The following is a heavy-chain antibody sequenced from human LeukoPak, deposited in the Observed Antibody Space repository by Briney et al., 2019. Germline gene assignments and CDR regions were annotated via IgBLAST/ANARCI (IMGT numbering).Heavy chain of an antibody. CDR3: AKDIWGGYSSSYGVFDY. Sequence: PGGSLRLSCAASGFTFDDYAMHWVRQAPGRGLEWVSGISWNSGSIGYADSVKGRFTISRDNAKNSLYLQMNSLRAEDTALYYCAKDIWGGYSSSYGVFDYWGQGTQVTVSS. D-gene: IGHD6-6*01. CDR1: GFTFDDYA. J-gene: IGHJ4*02. V-gene: IGHV3-9*01. CDR2: ISWNSGSI.